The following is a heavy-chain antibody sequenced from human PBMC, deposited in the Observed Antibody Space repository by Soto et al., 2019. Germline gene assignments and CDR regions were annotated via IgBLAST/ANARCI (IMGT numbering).Heavy chain of an antibody. D-gene: IGHD1-1*01. Sequence: GGSVKVSCKASGYTFSSYAMHWVRQAPGQRLEWMGWINAGYGNTKSSQKFQDRVTISRDTSASTAYMELTSLRSEDTAVYYCARDTGDGTFDFWGQGTLVTVS. V-gene: IGHV1-3*01. CDR1: GYTFSSYA. J-gene: IGHJ4*02. CDR3: ARDTGDGTFDF. CDR2: INAGYGNT.